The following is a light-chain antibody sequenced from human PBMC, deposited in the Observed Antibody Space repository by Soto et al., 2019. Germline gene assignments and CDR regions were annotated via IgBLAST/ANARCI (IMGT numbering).Light chain of an antibody. CDR3: QQYRS. V-gene: IGKV1-33*01. Sequence: DTQLTQSPSSLSASIGDRVTITCRASQDIGDYLNWYQYRPGKAPKLLIYDASTLERGVPSRFSGGGYGTDFTLTISSLQPEDIATYYCQQYRSFGPGTKLEIK. CDR2: DAS. J-gene: IGKJ2*01. CDR1: QDIGDY.